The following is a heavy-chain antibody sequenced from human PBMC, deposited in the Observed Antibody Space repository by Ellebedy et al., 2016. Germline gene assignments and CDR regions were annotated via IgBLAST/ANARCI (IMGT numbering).Heavy chain of an antibody. CDR3: ARLVLRGGKMFDY. V-gene: IGHV5-51*01. CDR1: GYSFTSYW. J-gene: IGHJ4*02. CDR2: IYPGDSDT. Sequence: GGSLRLSCKGSGYSFTSYWIGWVRQMPGKGLEWMGIIYPGDSDTRYSPSFQGQVTISADKSISTAYLQWSSLKASDTAMYYCARLVLRGGKMFDYWGQGTPVTVSS. D-gene: IGHD3-3*01.